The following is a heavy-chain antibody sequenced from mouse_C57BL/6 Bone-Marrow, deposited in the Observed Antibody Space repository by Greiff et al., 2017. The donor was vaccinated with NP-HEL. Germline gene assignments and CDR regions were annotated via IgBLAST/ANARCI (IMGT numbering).Heavy chain of an antibody. D-gene: IGHD4-1*01. CDR3: TNPITGPYFDY. CDR1: GYTFTDYE. CDR2: IDPETGGT. Sequence: QVQLQQSGAELVRPGASVTLSCKASGYTFTDYEMHWVKQTPVHGLEWIGAIDPETGGTAYNQKFKGKAILTADKSSSTAYMELRSLTSEDSAVYYCTNPITGPYFDYWGQGTTLTVSS. V-gene: IGHV1-15*01. J-gene: IGHJ2*01.